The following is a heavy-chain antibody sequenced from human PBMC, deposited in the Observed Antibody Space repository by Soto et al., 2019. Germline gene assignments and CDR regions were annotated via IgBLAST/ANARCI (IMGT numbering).Heavy chain of an antibody. D-gene: IGHD2-2*01. V-gene: IGHV4-31*03. Sequence: QVQLQESGPGLVKPSQTLSLTCTVSGGSISSGGYYWSWIRQHPGKGLEWIGYIYYSGSTYYNPSLKTRVTISVDTSKNQFSLKLSSVTAADTAVYYCARVLSSTSSEYYFDYWGQGTLVTVSS. CDR3: ARVLSSTSSEYYFDY. J-gene: IGHJ4*02. CDR1: GGSISSGGYY. CDR2: IYYSGST.